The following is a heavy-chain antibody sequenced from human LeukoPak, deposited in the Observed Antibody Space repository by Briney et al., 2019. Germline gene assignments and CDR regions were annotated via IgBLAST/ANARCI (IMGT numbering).Heavy chain of an antibody. CDR1: GFNFSIYT. CDR3: ARDLDYGGDANAFDI. CDR2: ISSSSSYI. Sequence: GGSLRLSCAASGFNFSIYTMNWVHQAPGKGLEWVSSISSSSSYIFYAGSVKGRFTISRDNAKNSLYLHMNSLRAEDTAVYFCARDLDYGGDANAFDIWGQGTMVTVSS. V-gene: IGHV3-21*01. J-gene: IGHJ3*02. D-gene: IGHD4-23*01.